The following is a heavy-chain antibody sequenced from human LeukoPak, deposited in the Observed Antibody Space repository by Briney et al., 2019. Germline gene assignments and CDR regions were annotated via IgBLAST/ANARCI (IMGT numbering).Heavy chain of an antibody. CDR1: GFTFSSYW. CDR3: AKGFGGSSSGLDY. CDR2: ISWNSGSI. J-gene: IGHJ4*02. D-gene: IGHD6-6*01. Sequence: GGSLRLSCAASGFTFSSYWMSWVRQAPGKGLEWVSGISWNSGSIGYADSVKGRFTISRDNAKNSLYLQMNSLRAEDMALYYCAKGFGGSSSGLDYWGQGTLVTASS. V-gene: IGHV3-9*03.